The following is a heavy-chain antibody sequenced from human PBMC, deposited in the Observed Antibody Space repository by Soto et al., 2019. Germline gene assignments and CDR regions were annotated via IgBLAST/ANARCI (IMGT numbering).Heavy chain of an antibody. V-gene: IGHV4-59*08. J-gene: IGHJ6*02. D-gene: IGHD4-17*01. CDR3: VGAVFDYGDYYYYGMDV. CDR2: IYYSGST. CDR1: GGSISSYY. Sequence: SETLSLTCTVSGGSISSYYWSWIRQPPGKGLEWIGYIYYSGSTNYNPSLKSRVTISVDTSKNQFSLKLSSVTAADTAVYYCVGAVFDYGDYYYYGMDVWGQGTTVTVSS.